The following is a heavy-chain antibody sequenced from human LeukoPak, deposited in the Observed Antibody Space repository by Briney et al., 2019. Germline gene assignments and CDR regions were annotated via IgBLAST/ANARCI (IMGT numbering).Heavy chain of an antibody. J-gene: IGHJ4*02. D-gene: IGHD6-13*01. CDR3: AKDSGIAAAGLDY. Sequence: GGSLRLSCAASGFTFDDYAMHWVRQAPGKGLEWVSGISWNNGSIGYADSVKGRFTISRDNAKNSLYLQMNSLRAEDMALYFCAKDSGIAAAGLDYWGQGTLVTVSS. CDR2: ISWNNGSI. V-gene: IGHV3-9*03. CDR1: GFTFDDYA.